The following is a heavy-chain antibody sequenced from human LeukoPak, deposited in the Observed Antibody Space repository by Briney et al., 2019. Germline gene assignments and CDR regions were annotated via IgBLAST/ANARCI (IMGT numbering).Heavy chain of an antibody. V-gene: IGHV3-7*01. CDR3: ARADYGDYELNY. CDR1: GFASGFTFEYCW. Sequence: GGSLRLSCEVSGFASGFTFEYCWMGCVRQAPGKGLEWVANVNPDGSDTYYVDPVKGRFTISRDNAKNSLYLQMNSLRAEDTAVYYCARADYGDYELNYWGQGTLVTVSS. D-gene: IGHD4-17*01. CDR2: VNPDGSDT. J-gene: IGHJ4*02.